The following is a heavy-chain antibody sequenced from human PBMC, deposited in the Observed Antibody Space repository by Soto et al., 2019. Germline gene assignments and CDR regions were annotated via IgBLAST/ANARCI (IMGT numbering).Heavy chain of an antibody. Sequence: PGESLKISCKGSGYSFTSYWIGWVRQMPGKGLEWMGIIYPGDSDTRYSPSFQGQVTISADKSISTAYLQWSSLKASDTAMYYCARSVPNIVAKIGDFDSWGQGTMVTVAS. V-gene: IGHV5-51*01. CDR3: ARSVPNIVAKIGDFDS. CDR1: GYSFTSYW. CDR2: IYPGDSDT. J-gene: IGHJ3*02. D-gene: IGHD5-12*01.